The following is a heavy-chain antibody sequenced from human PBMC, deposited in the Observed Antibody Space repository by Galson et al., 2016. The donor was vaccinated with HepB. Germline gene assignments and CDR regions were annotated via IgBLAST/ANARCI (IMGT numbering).Heavy chain of an antibody. Sequence: SLRLSCAGFGFNFSDYEMNWVRQAPGKGLEWVSYISDSSSNRYYRDSVQGRFTISRENAKNSVFLQMNSLRVEDTAIYYCAREHRSFDVWGQGVLVTVSS. CDR2: ISDSSSNR. CDR1: GFNFSDYE. V-gene: IGHV3-48*03. CDR3: AREHRSFDV. J-gene: IGHJ4*02.